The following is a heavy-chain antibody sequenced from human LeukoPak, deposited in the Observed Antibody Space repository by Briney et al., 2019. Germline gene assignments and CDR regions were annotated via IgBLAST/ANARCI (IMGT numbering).Heavy chain of an antibody. CDR2: ISGSGGST. J-gene: IGHJ4*02. CDR3: AKDRSSGGYDFILGY. V-gene: IGHV3-23*01. CDR1: GFTFSSYA. Sequence: GGSLRLSCAASGFTFSSYAMSRVRQAPGKGLEWVSAISGSGGSTYYADSVKGRFTISRDNSKNTLYLQMNSLRAEDTAVYYCAKDRSSGGYDFILGYWGQGTLVTVSS. D-gene: IGHD5-12*01.